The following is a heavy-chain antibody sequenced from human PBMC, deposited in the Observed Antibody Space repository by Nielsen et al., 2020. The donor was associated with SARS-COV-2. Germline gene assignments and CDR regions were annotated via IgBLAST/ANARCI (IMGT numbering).Heavy chain of an antibody. J-gene: IGHJ3*02. CDR2: ISAYIGNT. D-gene: IGHD2-8*02. Sequence: ASVKVSCKASNYMFRNYAINWVRQAPGQGLEWMGWISAYIGNTDYAQKFQGRVTMTTDTSTRTAYMELRSLRSDDTAMYFCARDLGYCADPMCSLGASDIWGQGTMVTVSS. CDR1: NYMFRNYA. CDR3: ARDLGYCADPMCSLGASDI. V-gene: IGHV1-18*01.